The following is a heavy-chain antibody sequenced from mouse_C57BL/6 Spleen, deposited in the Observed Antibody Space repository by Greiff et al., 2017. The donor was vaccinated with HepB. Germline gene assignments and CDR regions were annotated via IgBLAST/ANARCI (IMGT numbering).Heavy chain of an antibody. CDR1: GFNIKDYY. J-gene: IGHJ2*01. CDR3: RITTVVATDFDY. D-gene: IGHD1-1*01. CDR2: IDPEDGEN. V-gene: IGHV14-2*01. Sequence: VQLQQSGAELVKPGASVKLSCTASGFNIKDYYMHWVKQRTEQGLEWIGRIDPEDGENKYAPKFQGKATITADTSSNTAYLQLSSLTSEDTAVYYCRITTVVATDFDYWGQGTTLTVSS.